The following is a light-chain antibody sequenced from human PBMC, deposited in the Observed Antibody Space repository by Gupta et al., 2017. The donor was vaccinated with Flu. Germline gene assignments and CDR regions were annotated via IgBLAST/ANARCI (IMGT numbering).Light chain of an antibody. CDR3: WLEASYSIT. CDR2: GAS. Sequence: EIVLTQSPGTLSLSPGERATLSCRARRSVSSNTNLAWYQQKLGQTPRLLLYGASNSATALLDRFSGSRSARAFTLTIMRRVPADLAVYYCWLEASYSITFGQGTRLEIK. V-gene: IGKV3-20*01. CDR1: RSVSSNT. J-gene: IGKJ5*01.